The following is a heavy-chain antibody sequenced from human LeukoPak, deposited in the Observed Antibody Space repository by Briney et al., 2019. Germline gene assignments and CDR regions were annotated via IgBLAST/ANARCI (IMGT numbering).Heavy chain of an antibody. CDR1: GFTFSSYS. CDR2: ISTSSAYI. V-gene: IGHV3-21*06. CDR3: ARDPYSGNYGAYYYYYMDV. J-gene: IGHJ6*03. Sequence: GGSLRLSCAASGFTFSSYSMNWVRQAPGKGLEWVSSISTSSAYIYYADSVKGRFTISRDNAKNSLYLQMDSLRVEDTAEYYCARDPYSGNYGAYYYYYMDVRGKGTTVTISS. D-gene: IGHD1-26*01.